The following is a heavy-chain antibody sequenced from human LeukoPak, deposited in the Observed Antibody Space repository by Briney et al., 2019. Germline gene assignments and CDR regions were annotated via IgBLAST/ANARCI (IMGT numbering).Heavy chain of an antibody. CDR3: AKEERSSQSYYFDY. D-gene: IGHD6-13*01. J-gene: IGHJ4*02. CDR1: GFTFSSYG. Sequence: PGRSLRLSCAASGFTFSSYGVHWVRQAPGKGLEWVAVISYGGSNEYYADSVKGRFTISRDNSKNTLYLQMNSLRAEGTAVYYCAKEERSSQSYYFDYWGQGTLVTVSS. CDR2: ISYGGSNE. V-gene: IGHV3-30*18.